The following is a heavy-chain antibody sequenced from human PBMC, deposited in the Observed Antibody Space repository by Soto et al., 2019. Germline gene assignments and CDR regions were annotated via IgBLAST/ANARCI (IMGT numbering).Heavy chain of an antibody. CDR3: ARGGRNTAEAY. CDR2: ISAYNGNT. J-gene: IGHJ4*02. V-gene: IGHV1-18*01. D-gene: IGHD5-18*01. CDR1: GGTFSSYA. Sequence: ASVKVSCKASGGTFSSYAISWVRQAPGQGLEYMGWISAYNGNTNYAQNLQGRVTMTTDTSTSTAYMELRSLRSDDTAVYYCARGGRNTAEAYWGQGTLVTVSS.